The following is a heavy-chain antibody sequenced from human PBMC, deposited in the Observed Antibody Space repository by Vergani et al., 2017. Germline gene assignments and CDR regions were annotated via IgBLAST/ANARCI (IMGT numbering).Heavy chain of an antibody. CDR1: GFSFKDYA. J-gene: IGHJ4*02. Sequence: EVQLLESGGDLVQSGGSLRISCAASGFSFKDYAMSWVRQAPGKGLEWVSAISGSGGSTYYADSVKGRFTISRDNSKNTLYLQMNSLRAEDTAVYYCAKETLRMVRGLFDYWGQGTLVTVSS. CDR2: ISGSGGST. CDR3: AKETLRMVRGLFDY. D-gene: IGHD3-10*01. V-gene: IGHV3-23*01.